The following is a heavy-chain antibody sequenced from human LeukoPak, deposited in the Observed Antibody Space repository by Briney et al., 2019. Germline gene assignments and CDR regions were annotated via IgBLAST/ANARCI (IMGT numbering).Heavy chain of an antibody. V-gene: IGHV3-13*04. J-gene: IGHJ4*02. CDR3: VRGTGYSAYDYDFDY. CDR1: GFTFSSYD. CDR2: IGTAGDT. D-gene: IGHD5-12*01. Sequence: GGSLRLSCAASGFTFSSYDMHWVRHATGKGLEWVSAIGTAGDTYYPGSVKGRFTISRESAKNSLYLQMNSLRAGDTAVYYCVRGTGYSAYDYDFDYWGRGTLVTVSS.